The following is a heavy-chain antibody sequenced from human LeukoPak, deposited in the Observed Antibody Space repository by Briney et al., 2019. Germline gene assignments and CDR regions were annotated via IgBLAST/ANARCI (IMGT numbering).Heavy chain of an antibody. Sequence: TGGSLRLSCAASGFTFSSYSMNWVRQAPGKGLEWVSSISSSSSYIYYADSVKGRFTISRDNAKNSLYLQMNSLRAEDTAVYYCARVGAVAAHGGYFQHWGQGTLVTVS. CDR3: ARVGAVAAHGGYFQH. CDR1: GFTFSSYS. J-gene: IGHJ1*01. V-gene: IGHV3-21*01. D-gene: IGHD6-19*01. CDR2: ISSSSSYI.